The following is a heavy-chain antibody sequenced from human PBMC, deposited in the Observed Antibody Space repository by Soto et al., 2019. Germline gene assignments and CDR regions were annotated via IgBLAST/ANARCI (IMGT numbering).Heavy chain of an antibody. CDR2: TYYRSKWYS. Sequence: PSQTLSLTCAISGDSVSSNNAAWNWIRLSPSRGLEWLGRTYYRSKWYSVSAVSVKSRATIEPDTSKNQFSLQLNSVTPEDSGVYYCARGPAILNPWGQGIQVT. V-gene: IGHV6-1*01. CDR1: GDSVSSNNAA. CDR3: ARGPAILNP. J-gene: IGHJ5*02.